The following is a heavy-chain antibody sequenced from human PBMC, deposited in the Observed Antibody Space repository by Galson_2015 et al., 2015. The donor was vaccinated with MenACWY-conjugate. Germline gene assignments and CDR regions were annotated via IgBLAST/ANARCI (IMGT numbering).Heavy chain of an antibody. CDR3: ARHQYSGPSHY. CDR2: IYYSGST. Sequence: ETLSLTCTVSGGSVSSNNYYWSWIRQPPGKGLEWIGYIYYSGSTNYNPSLESRVTISVDTSKNQFSLRLTSLTAADTAVYYCARHQYSGPSHYWGQGTLVTVSS. CDR1: GGSVSSNNYY. J-gene: IGHJ4*02. D-gene: IGHD5-12*01. V-gene: IGHV4-61*01.